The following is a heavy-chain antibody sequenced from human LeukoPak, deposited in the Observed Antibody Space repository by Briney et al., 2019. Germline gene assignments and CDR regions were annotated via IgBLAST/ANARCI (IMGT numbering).Heavy chain of an antibody. J-gene: IGHJ3*02. D-gene: IGHD3-22*01. V-gene: IGHV4-39*01. CDR3: ARHYSSGYYTAFDI. CDR2: IYYSGST. Sequence: SETLSLTCTVSGGSISSSSYYWGWIRQPPGKGLEWIGSIYYSGSTYYNPSLKSRVTISVDTSKNQFSLKLSSVTAADTAVYYCARHYSSGYYTAFDIWGQGTMVTVSS. CDR1: GGSISSSSYY.